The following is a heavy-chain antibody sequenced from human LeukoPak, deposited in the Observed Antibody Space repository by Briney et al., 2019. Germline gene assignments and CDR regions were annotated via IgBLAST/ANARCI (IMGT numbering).Heavy chain of an antibody. J-gene: IGHJ4*02. CDR2: IFTSGTT. CDR1: GGSISSGSYY. CDR3: ARLATGLAATFDY. Sequence: SETLSLTCTVSGGSISSGSYYWSWIRQPAGKGLEWIGRIFTSGTTNYNPSLKSRVTISLDTSKNQFSLNLSSVTAADTAVYYCARLATGLAATFDYWGQGTLVTVSS. D-gene: IGHD6-13*01. V-gene: IGHV4-61*02.